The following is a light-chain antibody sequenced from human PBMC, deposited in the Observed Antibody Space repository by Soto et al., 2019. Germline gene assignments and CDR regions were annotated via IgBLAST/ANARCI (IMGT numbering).Light chain of an antibody. J-gene: IGKJ1*01. V-gene: IGKV3-15*01. CDR1: QSIGST. CDR3: QQYVSTPQT. CDR2: DAS. Sequence: EIVMTQSPATLSVSPGERATLSCRASQSIGSTLAWYQQRPGQTPRLLIYDASTRATGIPARFSGIGSGTESTLIISSLQAEDVAVYYCQQYVSTPQTFGQGTKWIS.